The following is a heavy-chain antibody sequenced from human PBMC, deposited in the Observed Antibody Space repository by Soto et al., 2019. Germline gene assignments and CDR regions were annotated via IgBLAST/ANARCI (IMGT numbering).Heavy chain of an antibody. CDR1: GFTFKSYA. CDR2: ITGSGDST. Sequence: PGGSLRLSCAASGFTFKSYAVSWVRPAPWKGLEWVSVITGSGDSTYYADSVKGRFTISRDNSKNTLYLQMNSLRAEDTAVYYCEKDSDDYVWGSYRRDAFYIWGQGTIVTVSS. J-gene: IGHJ3*02. CDR3: EKDSDDYVWGSYRRDAFYI. V-gene: IGHV3-23*01. D-gene: IGHD3-16*02.